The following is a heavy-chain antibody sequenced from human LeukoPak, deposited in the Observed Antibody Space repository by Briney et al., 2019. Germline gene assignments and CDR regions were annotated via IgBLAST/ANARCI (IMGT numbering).Heavy chain of an antibody. CDR3: ARKGSLSLGGAFDI. CDR2: IYYSGST. CDR1: GGSISSYY. D-gene: IGHD3-16*01. Sequence: PSETLSLTCTVSGGSISSYYWSWIRQPPGKGLEWIGYIYYSGSTNYNPSLKSRVTMSVDTSKNQFSLNLSSVTALDTAAYYCARKGSLSLGGAFDIWGQGTMVTVSS. J-gene: IGHJ3*02. V-gene: IGHV4-59*12.